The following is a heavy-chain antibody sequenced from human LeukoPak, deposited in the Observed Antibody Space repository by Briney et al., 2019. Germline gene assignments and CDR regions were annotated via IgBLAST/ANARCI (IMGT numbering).Heavy chain of an antibody. Sequence: SETLSLTCTVSGGSISSGGYYWSWVRQHPGKGLEWIGYIYYSGSTYYNPSLKSRVTISVDTSKNQFSLKLSSVTAADTAVYYCARDRCSSTSCYGFDYWGQGTLVTVSS. CDR1: GGSISSGGYY. D-gene: IGHD2-2*01. CDR3: ARDRCSSTSCYGFDY. V-gene: IGHV4-31*03. J-gene: IGHJ4*02. CDR2: IYYSGST.